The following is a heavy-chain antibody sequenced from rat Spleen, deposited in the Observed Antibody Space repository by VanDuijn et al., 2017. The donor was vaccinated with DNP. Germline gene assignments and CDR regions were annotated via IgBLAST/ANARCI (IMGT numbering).Heavy chain of an antibody. V-gene: IGHV1-43*01. D-gene: IGHD4-4*01. CDR2: INTGSGGT. Sequence: QIQLQQSGAELAKPGSSVKISCKASGYTFTSYYIGWIKQTTGQGLEYIGYINTGSGGTNYNEKFKGKATLTVDKSSSTAFMQLSSLTPDDSAVYYCARSGFRAMDAWGQGTSVTVSS. CDR3: ARSGFRAMDA. CDR1: GYTFTSYY. J-gene: IGHJ4*01.